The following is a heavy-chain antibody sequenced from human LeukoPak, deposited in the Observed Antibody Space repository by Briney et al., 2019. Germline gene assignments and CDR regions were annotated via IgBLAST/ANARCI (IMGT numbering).Heavy chain of an antibody. CDR3: AKDQYYYDSSGYYDY. CDR1: GFTFSSNG. CDR2: IQYDGSNK. D-gene: IGHD3-22*01. Sequence: GGSLRLSCVASGFTFSSNGMHWVRQAPGKGLEWVTFIQYDGSNKYYADSVKGRFTISRDNSKNTLHLQMNSLRAEDTAVYYCAKDQYYYDSSGYYDYWGQGTLVTVSS. V-gene: IGHV3-30*02. J-gene: IGHJ4*02.